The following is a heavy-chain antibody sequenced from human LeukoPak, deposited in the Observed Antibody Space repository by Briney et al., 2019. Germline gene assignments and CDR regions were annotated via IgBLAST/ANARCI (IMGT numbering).Heavy chain of an antibody. D-gene: IGHD3-10*01. CDR2: IYYSGST. CDR1: GGSISSYY. CDR3: ARDFGPGSGWFDP. J-gene: IGHJ5*02. Sequence: SETLSLTCTVSGGSISSYYWSWIRQPPGKGLEWIGYIYYSGSTNYNPPLKSRVTISVDTSKNQFSLKLSSVTAADTAVYYCARDFGPGSGWFDPWGQGTLVTVSS. V-gene: IGHV4-59*01.